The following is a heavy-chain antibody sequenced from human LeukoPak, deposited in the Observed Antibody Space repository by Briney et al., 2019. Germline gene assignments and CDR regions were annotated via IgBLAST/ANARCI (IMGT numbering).Heavy chain of an antibody. J-gene: IGHJ6*03. CDR1: GFTFSSYW. D-gene: IGHD6-19*01. Sequence: GSLRLSCAASGFTFSSYWMSWVRQPPGKGLEWIGSIYYSGSTYYNPSLKSRVTISVDTSKNQFSLKLSSVTAADTAVYYCARHSTEGSGWFYYYYYYMDVWGKGTTVTISS. CDR2: IYYSGST. V-gene: IGHV4-39*01. CDR3: ARHSTEGSGWFYYYYYYMDV.